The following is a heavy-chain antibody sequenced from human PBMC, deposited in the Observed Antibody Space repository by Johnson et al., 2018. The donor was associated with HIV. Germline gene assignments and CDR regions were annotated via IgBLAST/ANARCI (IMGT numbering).Heavy chain of an antibody. CDR2: ISYDGSNK. Sequence: QVQLVESGGGVAQPGRSLRLSCAASGFTFSTYALHWVRQAPGKGLEWVAVISYDGSNKYYADSVKGRFTISRDNSKNTLYLQMNSLRAEDTAVYYCARVRRSGTYYVDAFDIWGQGTMVTVSS. J-gene: IGHJ3*02. CDR3: ARVRRSGTYYVDAFDI. CDR1: GFTFSTYA. D-gene: IGHD1-26*01. V-gene: IGHV3-30*04.